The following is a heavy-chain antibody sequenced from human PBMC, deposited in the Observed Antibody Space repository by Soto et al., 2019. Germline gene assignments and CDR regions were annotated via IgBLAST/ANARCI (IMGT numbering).Heavy chain of an antibody. J-gene: IGHJ5*02. CDR1: GYTFTSYG. CDR3: AREPVAGIWFDP. CDR2: INSYNGNT. Sequence: ASVKVSCKASGYTFTSYGISWVRQAPGQGLEWMGWINSYNGNTNYAQKLQGRVTMTTDTSMSTAYMELRSLRSDDTAVYYCAREPVAGIWFDPWGQGTLVTVSS. V-gene: IGHV1-18*01. D-gene: IGHD6-19*01.